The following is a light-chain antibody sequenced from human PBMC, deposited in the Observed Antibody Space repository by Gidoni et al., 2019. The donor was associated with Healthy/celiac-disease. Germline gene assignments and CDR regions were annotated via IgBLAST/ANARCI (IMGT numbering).Light chain of an antibody. CDR2: LGS. CDR3: MQALQTPPYS. J-gene: IGKJ2*03. Sequence: DIVMTQSPLSLPVTPVEPASISCRSSQSLLHSNGYNYLDWYLQKPGQSPQLLIYLGSNRASGVPARFSGSGSGTDFTLKISRVEAEDVGVYYCMQALQTPPYSFGQGTKLEIK. CDR1: QSLLHSNGYNY. V-gene: IGKV2-28*01.